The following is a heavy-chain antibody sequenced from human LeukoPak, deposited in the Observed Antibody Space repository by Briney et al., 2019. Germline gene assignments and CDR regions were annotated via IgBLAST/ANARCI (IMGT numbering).Heavy chain of an antibody. V-gene: IGHV3-13*01. J-gene: IGHJ6*02. CDR1: GFTFSTYD. D-gene: IGHD2-15*01. CDR2: IGTGDDT. CDR3: AREIRETVVTRHYYYGIDV. Sequence: GGSLRLSCAASGFTFSTYDMHWVRHVTGKGLEWVSAIGTGDDTYYLGSVKGRFTISRENAKNVLYLQMSSLRAEDTAVYYCAREIRETVVTRHYYYGIDVWGQGTTVTVSS.